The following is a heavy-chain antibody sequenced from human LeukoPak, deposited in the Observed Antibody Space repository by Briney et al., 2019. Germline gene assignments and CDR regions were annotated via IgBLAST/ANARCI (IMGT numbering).Heavy chain of an antibody. V-gene: IGHV3-30*18. Sequence: GGSLRLSCAASGFTFSSYGMHWVRQAPGKGLEWVAVISYDGSNKYYADSLKGRFTISRDNSKNTLYLQMNSLRAEDTAVYYCAKEPRPYSSSWYYFDYGGQGTLVTVSS. D-gene: IGHD6-13*01. J-gene: IGHJ4*02. CDR2: ISYDGSNK. CDR3: AKEPRPYSSSWYYFDY. CDR1: GFTFSSYG.